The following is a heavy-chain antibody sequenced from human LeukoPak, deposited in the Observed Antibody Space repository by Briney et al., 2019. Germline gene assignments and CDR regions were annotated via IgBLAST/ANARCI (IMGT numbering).Heavy chain of an antibody. CDR3: ARERGYHKLYYFDY. D-gene: IGHD6-25*01. J-gene: IGHJ4*02. V-gene: IGHV4-61*01. CDR2: IYYSGST. CDR1: GGSVSSGSCY. Sequence: SETLSLTCTVSGGSVSSGSCYWSWIRQPPGKGLEWIGYIYYSGSTNYNPSLKSRVTISVDTSKNQFSLKLSSVTAADTAVYYCARERGYHKLYYFDYWGQGTLVTVSS.